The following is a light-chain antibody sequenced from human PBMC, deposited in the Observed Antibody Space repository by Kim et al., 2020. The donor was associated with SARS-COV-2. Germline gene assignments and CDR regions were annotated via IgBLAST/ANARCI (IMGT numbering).Light chain of an antibody. CDR3: QQYNNWPLT. CDR2: GAS. J-gene: IGKJ4*01. Sequence: EIGMTQSPATLSVSPGERATLSCRASQNVYTNVAWFQQKPGQAPRLLIYGASTGAADVPARFSGSGSGTEFSLTISSLQSEEFAVCYCQQYNNWPLTFGGGTKVDIK. V-gene: IGKV3-15*01. CDR1: QNVYTN.